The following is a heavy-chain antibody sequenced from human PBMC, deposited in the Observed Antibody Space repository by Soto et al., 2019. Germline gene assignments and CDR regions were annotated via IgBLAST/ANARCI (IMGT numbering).Heavy chain of an antibody. J-gene: IGHJ5*02. D-gene: IGHD6-13*01. CDR1: GFTFNNHV. CDR3: AKPGGIT. CDR2: ITNSGDST. V-gene: IGHV3-23*01. Sequence: EVQLLESGGGLVQPGVSLRLSCAASGFTFNNHVMSWVRQAPGKGLKWVSAITNSGDSTYYADTVKGRFIISRDNSMNMLYLKMNSVRAEDTAMYYCAKPGGITWGQGTLVTVSS.